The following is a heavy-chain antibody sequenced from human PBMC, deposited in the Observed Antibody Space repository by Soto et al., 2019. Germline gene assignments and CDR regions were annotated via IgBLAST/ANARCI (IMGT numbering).Heavy chain of an antibody. CDR3: GSGRRAMVRGVNYYFDD. CDR1: GYTFTSYD. D-gene: IGHD3-10*01. J-gene: IGHJ4*02. Sequence: ASVKVSCKASGYTFTSYDINWVRQATGQGLEWMGWMNPNSGNTGYAQKFQGRATMTRNTSISTAYMELSSLRSEDTAVYYCGSGRRAMVRGVNYYFDDSGQGTLVTVSS. CDR2: MNPNSGNT. V-gene: IGHV1-8*01.